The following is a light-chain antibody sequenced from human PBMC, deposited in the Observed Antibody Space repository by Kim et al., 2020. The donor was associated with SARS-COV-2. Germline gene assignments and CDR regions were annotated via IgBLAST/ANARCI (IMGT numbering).Light chain of an antibody. Sequence: EIVLTQSPGTLSLSPGERATLFCRASQSVSSSYLAWYQQKPGQAPRLLIYGASSRATGIPDRFSGSGSGTDFTLTISRLEPEDFAVYYCQQYGSSSYTFGQGTKLEI. CDR1: QSVSSSY. CDR2: GAS. CDR3: QQYGSSSYT. J-gene: IGKJ2*01. V-gene: IGKV3-20*01.